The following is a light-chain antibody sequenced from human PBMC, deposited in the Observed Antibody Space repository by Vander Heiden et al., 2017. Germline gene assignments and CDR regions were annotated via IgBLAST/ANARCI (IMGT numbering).Light chain of an antibody. CDR2: LNSDGSR. CDR1: SGHRSYA. CDR3: QTWGTGIQV. V-gene: IGLV4-69*01. J-gene: IGLJ2*01. Sequence: QLVLTQSPSASASLGASVKLTCTLSSGHRSYAIAWHQQQPEKGPRYLMRLNSDGSRSTGDEIPDRFSGSSSGADRYPTIASLQAEDEDYYYCQTWGTGIQVFGGGTKLTVL.